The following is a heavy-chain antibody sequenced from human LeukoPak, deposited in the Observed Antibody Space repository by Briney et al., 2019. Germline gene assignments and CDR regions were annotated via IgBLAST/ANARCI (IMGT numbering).Heavy chain of an antibody. J-gene: IGHJ3*02. CDR3: AREGICSGGTCYDAFDI. V-gene: IGHV3-21*01. D-gene: IGHD2-15*01. Sequence: GGSLRLSCEASGFTFSSYSMNWVRQAPEKGLEWVSSISGSSSKKYYADSLKGRFTISRDNAKNSLYLQMNSLRVEDTAVYYCAREGICSGGTCYDAFDIWGQGSMVTVSS. CDR2: ISGSSSKK. CDR1: GFTFSSYS.